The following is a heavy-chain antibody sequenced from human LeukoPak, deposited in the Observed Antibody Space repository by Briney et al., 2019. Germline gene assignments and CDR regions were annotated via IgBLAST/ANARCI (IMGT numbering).Heavy chain of an antibody. V-gene: IGHV3-30*03. CDR1: GFIFRNSG. J-gene: IGHJ6*02. CDR2: ISYDGSVE. Sequence: ALRLSCAASGFIFRNSGMHWVRQAPGEGLEWVAVISYDGSVEYFAETVKGRFTVSRDDSKNSVYLQMNSLRPDDTAVYYCATPLSGTYSSYSGLDVWVQGTTVSVCS. CDR3: ATPLSGTYSSYSGLDV. D-gene: IGHD1-26*01.